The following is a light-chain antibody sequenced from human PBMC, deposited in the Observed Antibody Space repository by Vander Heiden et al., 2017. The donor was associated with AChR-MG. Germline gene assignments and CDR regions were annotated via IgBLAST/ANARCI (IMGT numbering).Light chain of an antibody. V-gene: IGLV2-23*01. CDR2: EGS. CDR3: CSYAGSRSWV. CDR1: SSDVGSYNF. Sequence: QSALTQPASVSGSPGQSITIPCTGTSSDVGSYNFVSWYQQHPGKAPKLMIYEGSKRPSGVSNRFSGSKSGNTASLTISGLQAEDEADYYCCSYAGSRSWVFGGGTKLTVL. J-gene: IGLJ3*02.